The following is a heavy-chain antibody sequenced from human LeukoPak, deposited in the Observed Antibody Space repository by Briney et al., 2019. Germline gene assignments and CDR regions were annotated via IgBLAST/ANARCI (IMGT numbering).Heavy chain of an antibody. D-gene: IGHD3-10*01. CDR3: AREPGIGYAFDI. CDR1: GFTFSSYA. J-gene: IGHJ3*02. V-gene: IGHV3-7*01. CDR2: IKEDGSEK. Sequence: GGSLRLSCAASGFTFSSYAMSWVRQAPGKGLEWVANIKEDGSEKHYVDSVKGRFTISRDNAKNSLYLQMNSLRAEDTAVYYCAREPGIGYAFDIWGQGTMVTVSS.